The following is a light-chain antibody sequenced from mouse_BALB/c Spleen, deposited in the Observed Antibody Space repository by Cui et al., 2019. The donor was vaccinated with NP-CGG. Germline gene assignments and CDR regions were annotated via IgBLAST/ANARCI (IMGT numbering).Light chain of an antibody. CDR3: ALWYSNHWV. Sequence: QAVVTQDSAITTSPGETVTLTCRSSTGAVTTSNYANWVQEKPDHLFTGLIGGTNNRAPGVPARFSGSLIGDKAALTITGAQTEDEAIYFCALWYSNHWVFGGGTNLTVL. CDR2: GTN. V-gene: IGLV1*01. J-gene: IGLJ1*01. CDR1: TGAVTTSNY.